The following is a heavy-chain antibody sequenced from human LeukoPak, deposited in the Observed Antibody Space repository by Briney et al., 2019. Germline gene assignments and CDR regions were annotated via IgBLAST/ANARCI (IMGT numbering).Heavy chain of an antibody. J-gene: IGHJ4*02. CDR1: GYTFTGYY. CDR2: INPNSGGT. D-gene: IGHD2-2*01. CDR3: ARGPRGWYCSSTSCYEDYYFDY. V-gene: IGHV1-2*02. Sequence: ASVKVSCKSSGYTFTGYYMHWVRQAPGQGLEWMGWINPNSGGTNYAQKFQGRVTMTRDTSISTAYMELSRLRSDDTAVYYCARGPRGWYCSSTSCYEDYYFDYWGQGTLVTASS.